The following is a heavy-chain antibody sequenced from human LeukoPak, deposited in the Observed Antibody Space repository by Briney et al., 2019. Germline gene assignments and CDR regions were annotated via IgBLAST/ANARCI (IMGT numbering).Heavy chain of an antibody. D-gene: IGHD3-3*01. CDR1: GEPFSGYY. CDR2: INHSETI. Sequence: SETLSLTRVVHGEPFSGYYWSWVRQPPGKGLEWIGEINHSETISYNPSLRRRVRISVDTSKNQLSLKMNSVTAADTAVYYCARGPTTIFGIYMDVWGEGTTVTVSS. V-gene: IGHV4-34*01. J-gene: IGHJ6*03. CDR3: ARGPTTIFGIYMDV.